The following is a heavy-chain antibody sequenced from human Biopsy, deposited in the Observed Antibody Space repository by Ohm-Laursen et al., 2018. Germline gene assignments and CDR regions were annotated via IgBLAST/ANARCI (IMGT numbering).Heavy chain of an antibody. CDR2: SIPLFNTA. Sequence: GSSVKVSCNASGGTFTNHAVGWVRQAPGKGLEWVGSSIPLFNTANYADKFQGRVTLTADKSTTTAYMELSSLRSEDTAIYYCARFPLGAYDDSGSYRAVEHWYFDLWGRGTLVTVSS. D-gene: IGHD3-22*01. CDR3: ARFPLGAYDDSGSYRAVEHWYFDL. V-gene: IGHV1-69*06. J-gene: IGHJ2*01. CDR1: GGTFTNHA.